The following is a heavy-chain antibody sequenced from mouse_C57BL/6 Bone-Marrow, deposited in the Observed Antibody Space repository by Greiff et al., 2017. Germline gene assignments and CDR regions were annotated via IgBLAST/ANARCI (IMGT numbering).Heavy chain of an antibody. CDR1: GFNIKDYY. J-gene: IGHJ3*01. CDR3: ARALNWDVAY. V-gene: IGHV14-2*01. Sequence: EVQLQQSGAELVKPGASVKLSCTASGFNIKDYYMHWVKQRTEQGLEWIGRIDPEDGETKYATKFQGKATITADKASNTAYLQLSSLTSEDTAVDYCARALNWDVAYWGQGTLVTVSA. CDR2: IDPEDGET. D-gene: IGHD4-1*01.